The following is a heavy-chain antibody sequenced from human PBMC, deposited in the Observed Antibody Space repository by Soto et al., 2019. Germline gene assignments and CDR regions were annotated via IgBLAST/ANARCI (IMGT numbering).Heavy chain of an antibody. J-gene: IGHJ4*02. V-gene: IGHV4-39*01. CDR2: ISYSGRT. CDR3: ARRRASDYGGNHHPYYFDR. Sequence: SESLSLTCTVSGASIITDNYFWVWIRQSPRRGLELIGSISYSGRTYDNPSLQSRVTISIDASKNQFSLKLTSVTTADTAVYYCARRRASDYGGNHHPYYFDRWGQGALVTVSS. CDR1: GASIITDNYF. D-gene: IGHD4-17*01.